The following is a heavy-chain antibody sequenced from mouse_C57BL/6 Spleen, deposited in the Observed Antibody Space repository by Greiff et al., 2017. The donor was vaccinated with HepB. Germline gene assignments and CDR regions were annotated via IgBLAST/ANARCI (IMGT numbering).Heavy chain of an antibody. V-gene: IGHV1-80*01. Sequence: VQLQQSGAELVKPGASVKISCKASGYAFSSYWMNWVKQRPGKGLEWIGQIYPGDGDTNYNGKFKGKATLTADKSSSTAYMQLSILTSEDSAVYFCARRAYGSSYDVDYWGQVTTLTVSS. CDR2: IYPGDGDT. D-gene: IGHD1-1*01. J-gene: IGHJ2*01. CDR1: GYAFSSYW. CDR3: ARRAYGSSYDVDY.